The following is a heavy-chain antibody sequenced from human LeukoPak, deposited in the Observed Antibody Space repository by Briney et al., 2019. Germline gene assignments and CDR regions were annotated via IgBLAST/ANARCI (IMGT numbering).Heavy chain of an antibody. CDR2: FDPEDGET. D-gene: IGHD6-19*01. Sequence: ASVKVSCKVSGYTLTELSMHWVRQAPGKGLEWMGGFDPEDGETIYAQKFQGRVTMTEDTSTDTAYMELSSLRSEDTAVYYCAKDSSGWFGDYFDYWGQGTLVTVSS. CDR3: AKDSSGWFGDYFDY. CDR1: GYTLTELS. V-gene: IGHV1-24*01. J-gene: IGHJ4*02.